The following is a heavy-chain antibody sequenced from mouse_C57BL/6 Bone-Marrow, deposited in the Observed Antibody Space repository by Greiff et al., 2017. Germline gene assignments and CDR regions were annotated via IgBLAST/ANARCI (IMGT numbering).Heavy chain of an antibody. D-gene: IGHD1-1*02. CDR3: SIWRYYLVY. V-gene: IGHV1-9*01. CDR2: ILPGSGST. Sequence: QVQLKESGAELMQPGASVKLSCKATGYTFTGYWIAWVKQRPGHGLEWIGEILPGSGSTNYNEKFKGKGTFTAATSPNTAYMQLSSLTTEDSAIYYCSIWRYYLVYWGQGTTLTVSS. CDR1: GYTFTGYW. J-gene: IGHJ2*01.